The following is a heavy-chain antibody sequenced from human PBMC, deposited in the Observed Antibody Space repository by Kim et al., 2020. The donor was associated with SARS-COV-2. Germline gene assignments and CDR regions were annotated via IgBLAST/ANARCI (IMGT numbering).Heavy chain of an antibody. J-gene: IGHJ3*02. CDR3: ARWGIWSVYLNDAFDM. Sequence: GESLKISCKGSGYSFTSYWISWVREMPGKGLEWMGRIDPSDSYTHYPPSFQGHVSISVDKTISTPYLPWSSLKASDTAMYYCARWGIWSVYLNDAFDMWGQRTVVTVSS. CDR2: IDPSDSYT. CDR1: GYSFTSYW. D-gene: IGHD3-3*01. V-gene: IGHV5-10-1*01.